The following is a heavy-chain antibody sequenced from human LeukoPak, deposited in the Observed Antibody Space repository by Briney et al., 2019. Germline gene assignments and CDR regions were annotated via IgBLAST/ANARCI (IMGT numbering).Heavy chain of an antibody. CDR3: ARRGRLRFLEWLLWWFDP. Sequence: SETLSLXCAVYGGSFSGYYWSWIRQPPGKGLEWIGEINHSGSTNYNPSLKSRVTISVDTSKNQFSLKLSSVTAADTAVYYCARRGRLRFLEWLLWWFDPWGQGTLVTVSS. CDR1: GGSFSGYY. V-gene: IGHV4-34*01. J-gene: IGHJ5*02. D-gene: IGHD3-3*01. CDR2: INHSGST.